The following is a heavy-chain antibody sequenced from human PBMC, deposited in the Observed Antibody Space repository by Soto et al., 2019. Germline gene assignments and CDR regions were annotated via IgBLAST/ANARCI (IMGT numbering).Heavy chain of an antibody. CDR2: IRDYNYNT. CDR1: GYTFTSYG. Sequence: QVQLVQSGAEVKKPGASVKVSCKASGYTFTSYGLSWVRQAPGQGLEWMGRIRDYNYNTNYAQKLQGRVTMTTDTSTSTAFMELRSVRSDGTAVYYCARVVGALGHWFDPWGQGTLVTVSS. D-gene: IGHD1-26*01. CDR3: ARVVGALGHWFDP. J-gene: IGHJ5*02. V-gene: IGHV1-18*01.